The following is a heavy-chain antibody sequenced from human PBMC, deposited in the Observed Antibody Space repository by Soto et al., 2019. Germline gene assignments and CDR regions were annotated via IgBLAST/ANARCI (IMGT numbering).Heavy chain of an antibody. Sequence: ASVKVSCKASGYTFTSYDINWVRQATGQGLEWMGWMNPNSGNTGYAQKFQGRVTMTRNTSISTAYMELSSLRSEDTAVYYCARGPTNYYDSSGYSYYFDYWGQGTLVTVSS. V-gene: IGHV1-8*01. J-gene: IGHJ4*02. CDR2: MNPNSGNT. D-gene: IGHD3-22*01. CDR1: GYTFTSYD. CDR3: ARGPTNYYDSSGYSYYFDY.